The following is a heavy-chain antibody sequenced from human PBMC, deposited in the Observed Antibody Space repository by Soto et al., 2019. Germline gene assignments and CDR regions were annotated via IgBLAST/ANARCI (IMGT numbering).Heavy chain of an antibody. CDR2: TSGSGGST. CDR3: AKGVGGAGEGWLFDP. CDR1: GFTFSSYA. D-gene: IGHD6-19*01. J-gene: IGHJ5*02. V-gene: IGHV3-23*01. Sequence: PRGPLRLPCPASGFTFSSYAMSWFRQPPGKGREWVSATSGSGGSTYYADSVKGRFTISRDHSNNTLYLQMNSLRAEGTAVYFCAKGVGGAGEGWLFDPWGQGTLVNVPS.